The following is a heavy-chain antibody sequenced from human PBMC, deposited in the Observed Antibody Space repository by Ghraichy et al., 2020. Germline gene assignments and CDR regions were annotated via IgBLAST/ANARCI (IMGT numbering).Heavy chain of an antibody. CDR1: GFTFSSHW. V-gene: IGHV3-7*01. J-gene: IGHJ6*02. CDR3: GRGHYGLDV. Sequence: GGSLRLSCAASGFTFSSHWTTWVRQAPGKGLEWVAHMNQDGSHTDYVDSVRGPFTTSRDNAENSVHLQMNSLRAEDTAVYYCGRGHYGLDVWGQGTTVTVSS. CDR2: MNQDGSHT.